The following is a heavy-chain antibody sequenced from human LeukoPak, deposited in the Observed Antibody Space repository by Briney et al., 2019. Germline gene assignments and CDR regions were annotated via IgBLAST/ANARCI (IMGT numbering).Heavy chain of an antibody. CDR2: ISSSISVI. D-gene: IGHD6-19*01. V-gene: IGHV3-48*02. CDR1: GFTFSSYS. CDR3: ARDQYSGHWYYALDI. Sequence: GGSLRLSCAASGFTFSSYSMNWVRQAPGKGLEWVSYISSSISVIYYADSVKGRFTISRDNAKNSLYLQMNSLRDEDTAVYYCARDQYSGHWYYALDIWGQGQWSPSLQ. J-gene: IGHJ3*02.